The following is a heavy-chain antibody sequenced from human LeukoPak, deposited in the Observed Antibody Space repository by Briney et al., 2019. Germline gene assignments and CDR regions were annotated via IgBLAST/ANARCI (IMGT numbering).Heavy chain of an antibody. CDR2: IYYSGST. CDR3: ARHYYDSSGQNYYYYYYYMDV. D-gene: IGHD3-22*01. CDR1: GGSISSSSYY. Sequence: SETLSLTCTVSGGSISSSSYYWGWIRQPPGKGLEWIGYIYYSGSTNYNPSLKSRVTISVDTSKNQFSLKLSSVTAADTAVYYCARHYYDSSGQNYYYYYYYMDVWGKGTTVTVSS. J-gene: IGHJ6*03. V-gene: IGHV4-61*05.